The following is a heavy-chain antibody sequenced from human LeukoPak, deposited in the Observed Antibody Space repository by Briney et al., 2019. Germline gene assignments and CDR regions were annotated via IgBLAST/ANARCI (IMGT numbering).Heavy chain of an antibody. V-gene: IGHV1-8*03. D-gene: IGHD3-16*02. CDR2: MNPNSGNT. CDR1: GYTFTSYD. Sequence: ASVKVSCKASGYTFTSYDINWVRQATGQGLEWMGWMNPNSGNTGYAQKFQGRVTITRNTSISTAYMELSSLRSEDTAVYYCARGLGTVWGSYRYYYMDVWGKGTTVTVSS. CDR3: ARGLGTVWGSYRYYYMDV. J-gene: IGHJ6*03.